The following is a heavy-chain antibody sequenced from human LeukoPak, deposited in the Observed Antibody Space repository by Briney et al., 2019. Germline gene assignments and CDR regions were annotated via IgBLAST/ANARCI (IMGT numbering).Heavy chain of an antibody. CDR1: GYTLTELP. CDR2: LDPEDGKT. J-gene: IGHJ3*02. Sequence: GASVRVSCKAFGYTLTELPIHWVRQAPGKGLEWVGGLDPEDGKTTYAQKFQGRVTMTEDTSTDTAYMEVSGLRSEDTAVYYCATRTTGTTDAFDIWGQGTMVTVSS. D-gene: IGHD1-1*01. V-gene: IGHV1-24*01. CDR3: ATRTTGTTDAFDI.